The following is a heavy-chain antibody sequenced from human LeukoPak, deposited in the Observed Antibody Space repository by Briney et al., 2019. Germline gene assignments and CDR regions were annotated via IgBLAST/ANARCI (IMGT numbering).Heavy chain of an antibody. J-gene: IGHJ3*02. D-gene: IGHD3-3*01. CDR1: GGSISSSTYY. Sequence: SETLSLTCTVSGGSISSSTYYWGWIRQPPGKGLEWIGSIYSSGSTYYNPSLKSRVTLSVDTSKNQFSLKLSSVTAADTAVYYCARDQPEEASWRPDAFDIWGQGTMVTVSS. CDR3: ARDQPEEASWRPDAFDI. CDR2: IYSSGST. V-gene: IGHV4-39*07.